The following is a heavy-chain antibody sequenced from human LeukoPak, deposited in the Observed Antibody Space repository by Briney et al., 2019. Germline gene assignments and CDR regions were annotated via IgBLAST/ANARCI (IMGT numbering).Heavy chain of an antibody. D-gene: IGHD2-2*01. CDR3: ARIVPAAMLVPSYYYGMDV. Sequence: PSETLSLTCTVSGGSISSYYWSWIRQPPGKGLEWIGYIYYSGSTNYNPSLKSRVTISVDTSKNQFSLKLSSVTAADTAVYYCARIVPAAMLVPSYYYGMDVWGQGTTVTVSS. V-gene: IGHV4-59*01. CDR2: IYYSGST. J-gene: IGHJ6*02. CDR1: GGSISSYY.